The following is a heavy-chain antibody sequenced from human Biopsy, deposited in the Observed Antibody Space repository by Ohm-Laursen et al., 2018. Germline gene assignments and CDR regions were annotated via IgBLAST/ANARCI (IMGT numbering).Heavy chain of an antibody. CDR2: IYFTGRT. J-gene: IGHJ2*01. D-gene: IGHD5-24*01. Sequence: SEILSLTCTVSGGPIDSYYWSWIRQPPGKALEWIGYIYFTGRTSYNPSLKSRVTMSVNTSKKQFSLRLSSETAADTAVYYCASAGYNPDWNFDLWGRGTRVTVSS. CDR1: GGPIDSYY. V-gene: IGHV4-59*12. CDR3: ASAGYNPDWNFDL.